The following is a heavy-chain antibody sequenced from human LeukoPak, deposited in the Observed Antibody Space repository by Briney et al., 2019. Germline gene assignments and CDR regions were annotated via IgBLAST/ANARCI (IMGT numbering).Heavy chain of an antibody. CDR2: IIPIFGTA. J-gene: IGHJ5*02. Sequence: GASVKVSCKASGGTFSSYAISWVRQAPGQGLEWMGRIIPIFGTANYAQKFQGRVTITTDESTSTAYMELSSLRSEDTAVYYCANTPYCTNGVCYLHWFDHWGQGTLVTVSS. CDR1: GGTFSSYA. V-gene: IGHV1-69*05. CDR3: ANTPYCTNGVCYLHWFDH. D-gene: IGHD2-8*01.